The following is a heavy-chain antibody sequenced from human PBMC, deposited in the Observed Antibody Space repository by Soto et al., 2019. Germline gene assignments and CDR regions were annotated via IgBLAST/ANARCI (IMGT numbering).Heavy chain of an antibody. CDR2: IIPIFGTA. Sequence: SVKGSCKASGGAFSSYAISWGRQAPVQGLEWMGGIIPIFGTANYAQKFQGRVTITADESTSTAYMELSSLRSEDTAVYYCARDLAGAAAGTYYYGMDVWGQGTTVTVSS. CDR3: ARDLAGAAAGTYYYGMDV. J-gene: IGHJ6*02. D-gene: IGHD6-13*01. V-gene: IGHV1-69*01. CDR1: GGAFSSYA.